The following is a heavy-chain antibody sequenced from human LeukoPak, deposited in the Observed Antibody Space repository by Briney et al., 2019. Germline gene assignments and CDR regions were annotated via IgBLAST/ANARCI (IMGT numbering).Heavy chain of an antibody. V-gene: IGHV4-59*01. CDR3: ARAGGPYYYDSSGYTDI. D-gene: IGHD3-22*01. J-gene: IGHJ3*02. CDR2: IYYSGST. Sequence: SETLSLTCTVSGGSISSYYWGWIRQPPGKGLEWIGYIYYSGSTNYNPSLKSRVTISVDTSKNQFSLKLSSVTAADTAVYYCARAGGPYYYDSSGYTDIWGQGTMVTVSS. CDR1: GGSISSYY.